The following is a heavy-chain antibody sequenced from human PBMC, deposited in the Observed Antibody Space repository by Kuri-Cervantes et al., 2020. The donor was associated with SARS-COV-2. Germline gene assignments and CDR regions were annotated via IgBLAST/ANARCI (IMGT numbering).Heavy chain of an antibody. CDR1: GFTFSSYG. D-gene: IGHD1-26*01. CDR3: AREGVVGATTYYYYGMDV. CDR2: IWYDGSNK. V-gene: IGHV3-33*01. Sequence: GESLKISCAASGFTFSSYGMHWVRQAPGKGLEWVAVIWYDGSNKYYADSVKGRFTISRDNSKNTLYLQMNSLRAVDTAVYYCAREGVVGATTYYYYGMDVWGQGTTVTVSS. J-gene: IGHJ6*02.